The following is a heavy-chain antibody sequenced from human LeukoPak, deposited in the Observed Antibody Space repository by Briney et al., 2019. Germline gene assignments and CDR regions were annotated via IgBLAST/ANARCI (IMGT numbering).Heavy chain of an antibody. CDR1: GFTFSSYG. V-gene: IGHV3-23*01. D-gene: IGHD2-21*02. CDR2: ISGSGGST. CDR3: AKSHHVTAIDY. Sequence: GGSLRLSCAASGFTFSSYGMSWVRQAPGKGLEWVSAISGSGGSTYYAGSVKGRFTISRDNSKNTLYLQMNSLRADDTAVYYCAKSHHVTAIDYWGQGTLVTVSS. J-gene: IGHJ4*02.